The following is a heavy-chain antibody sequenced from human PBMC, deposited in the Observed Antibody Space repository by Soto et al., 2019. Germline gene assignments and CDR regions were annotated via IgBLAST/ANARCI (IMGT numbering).Heavy chain of an antibody. D-gene: IGHD6-13*01. CDR1: GYTFTSYG. V-gene: IGHV1-18*01. Sequence: QVQLVQSGAEVKKPGASVKVSCKASGYTFTSYGISWVRQSPGQGLEWMGWISAYNGHTNNAQKFKGRVAVTRDTSTSTAYMELMNLRSDDTAVYYCAGTSGYSSTDNWFDPWGQGTLVTVSS. J-gene: IGHJ5*02. CDR3: AGTSGYSSTDNWFDP. CDR2: ISAYNGHT.